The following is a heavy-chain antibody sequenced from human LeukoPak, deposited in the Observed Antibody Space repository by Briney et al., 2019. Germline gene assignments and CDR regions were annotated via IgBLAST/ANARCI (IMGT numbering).Heavy chain of an antibody. J-gene: IGHJ6*03. CDR3: ARDVVGSSGYFHLYNYYMDV. D-gene: IGHD6-13*01. CDR2: ISAYNGNT. V-gene: IGHV1-18*01. Sequence: ASVKVSCTASGYTFTSYGISWVRQAPGQGLEWMGWISAYNGNTNYAQKLQGRVTMTTDTSTSTAYMELRSLRSDDTAVYYCARDVVGSSGYFHLYNYYMDVWGKGTTVTVSS. CDR1: GYTFTSYG.